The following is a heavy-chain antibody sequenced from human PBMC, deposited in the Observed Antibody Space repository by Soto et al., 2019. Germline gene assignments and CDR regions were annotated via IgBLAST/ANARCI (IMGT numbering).Heavy chain of an antibody. CDR3: ARVACTSCSLGY. CDR2: INHSGST. D-gene: IGHD2-2*01. J-gene: IGHJ4*02. CDR1: GGSFSGYY. V-gene: IGHV4-34*01. Sequence: PSETLSLTCAVYGGSFSGYYWSWIRQPPGKGLEWIGEINHSGSTNYNPSLKSRVTISVDTSKNQFSLKLSSVTAADTAVYYCARVACTSCSLGYWGQGTLVTVSS.